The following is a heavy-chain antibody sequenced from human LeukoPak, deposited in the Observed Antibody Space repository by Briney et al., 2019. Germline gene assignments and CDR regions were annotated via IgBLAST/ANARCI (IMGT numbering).Heavy chain of an antibody. CDR2: IYHSGST. CDR3: ARGPWSPGGRGNIAARPGWFDP. J-gene: IGHJ5*02. Sequence: SGTLSLTCAVSGGSISSSNWWSWVRQPPGKGLEWIGEIYHSGSTNYNPSLKSRVTISVDTSKNQFSLKLSSVTAADTAVYYCARGPWSPGGRGNIAARPGWFDPWGQGTLVTVSS. D-gene: IGHD6-6*01. V-gene: IGHV4-4*02. CDR1: GGSISSSNW.